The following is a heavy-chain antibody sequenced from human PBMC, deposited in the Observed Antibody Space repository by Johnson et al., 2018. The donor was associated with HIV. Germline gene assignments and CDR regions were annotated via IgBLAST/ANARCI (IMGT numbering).Heavy chain of an antibody. CDR2: ISYDGSNK. D-gene: IGHD3-10*01. CDR1: GFTFSRSA. CDR3: ARSGLVQTYYYGSGSYKDAFDI. Sequence: QVQPVESGGGVVQPGLSLTLPCAASGFTFSRSAMLWVRQAPAKGLEWVAVISYDGSNKYYAASVKVRFTISRHNSKNTLYLQMNSLRAEDTGVYYCARSGLVQTYYYGSGSYKDAFDIWGQGTMVTVSS. J-gene: IGHJ3*02. V-gene: IGHV3-30*01.